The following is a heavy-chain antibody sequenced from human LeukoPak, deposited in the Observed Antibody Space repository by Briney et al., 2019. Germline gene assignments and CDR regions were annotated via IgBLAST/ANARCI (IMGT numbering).Heavy chain of an antibody. CDR3: ARIAADYYDSSGYYSY. CDR1: GFTFSSYW. D-gene: IGHD3-22*01. CDR2: IKQDGSEK. J-gene: IGHJ4*02. V-gene: IGHV3-7*01. Sequence: PGGSLRLSCAASGFTFSSYWMSGVRQAPGKGLEGVANIKQDGSEKYYVDAVKGRFTISRDNDKKYLYLQMNSLRAEDKAVYYCARIAADYYDSSGYYSYWGQGTLVTVSS.